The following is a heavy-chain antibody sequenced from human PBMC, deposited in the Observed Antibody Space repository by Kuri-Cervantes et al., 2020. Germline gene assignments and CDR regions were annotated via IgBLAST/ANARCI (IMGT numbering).Heavy chain of an antibody. CDR1: GFTFDDYG. V-gene: IGHV3-20*04. CDR3: ARNYYDSSGLASYSDN. Sequence: GESLKISCAASGFTFDDYGMSWVRQAPGKGLEWVSGINWNGGSTGYADSVKGRFTISRDNAKNTLYLQMNSLKTEDTAVYYCARNYYDSSGLASYSDNWGLGTLVTVSS. CDR2: INWNGGST. D-gene: IGHD3-22*01. J-gene: IGHJ4*02.